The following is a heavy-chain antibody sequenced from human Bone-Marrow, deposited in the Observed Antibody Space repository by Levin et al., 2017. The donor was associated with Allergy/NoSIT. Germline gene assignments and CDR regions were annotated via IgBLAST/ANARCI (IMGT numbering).Heavy chain of an antibody. J-gene: IGHJ4*02. Sequence: PSETLSLSCTVSGASISSSSYSWGWIRQPPGKGLEWIGSIYYTGSTYYNPSLKSRVTISVDRTKNQFSLKLSSVTAADTAVYYCARRNYDSSGYYYFDYWGQGTLVTVSS. D-gene: IGHD3-22*01. CDR1: GASISSSSYS. CDR2: IYYTGST. V-gene: IGHV4-39*01. CDR3: ARRNYDSSGYYYFDY.